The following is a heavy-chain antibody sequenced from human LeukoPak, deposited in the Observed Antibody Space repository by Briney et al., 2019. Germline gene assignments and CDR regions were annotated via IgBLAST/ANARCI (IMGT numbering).Heavy chain of an antibody. V-gene: IGHV3-23*01. CDR3: ATDRDSGIPRFDL. CDR1: GFTFSSYA. CDR2: ISASGGST. D-gene: IGHD3-10*01. Sequence: GGSLRLSCAASGFTFSSYAMSWVRQAPGRGLEWVSTISASGGSTYYADSLRVRFTISRDNSKNTLYLQMNSLRAEDTAVYYCATDRDSGIPRFDLWGQGTLVTVS. J-gene: IGHJ5*02.